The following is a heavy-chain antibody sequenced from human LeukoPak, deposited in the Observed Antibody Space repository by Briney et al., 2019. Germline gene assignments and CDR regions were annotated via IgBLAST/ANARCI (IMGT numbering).Heavy chain of an antibody. CDR1: GFTFSDYY. Sequence: GGSLRLSCAASGFTFSDYYMSWIRQAPGKGPEWVSYISTSGSIISYADSVKGRFTISRDNAKNTLFLQMNSLSAEDTAVYYCARDLDWILFDYWGQGTLVTVSS. J-gene: IGHJ4*02. CDR2: ISTSGSII. D-gene: IGHD3-9*01. CDR3: ARDLDWILFDY. V-gene: IGHV3-11*04.